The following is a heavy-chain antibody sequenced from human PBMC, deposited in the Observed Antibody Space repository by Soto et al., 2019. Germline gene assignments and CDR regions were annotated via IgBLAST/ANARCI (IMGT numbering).Heavy chain of an antibody. J-gene: IGHJ1*01. CDR3: AREENCSGGTCYSEYFHR. CDR2: VNPSGGST. Sequence: ASVKVSCKASGYLFTAYSMHWVRLAPGQGLEWMGVVNPSGGSTKYAQNFQGRVTMTRDTSTTTIHMGLSSLRSDDTAIYYCAREENCSGGTCYSEYFHRWGQGTLVTVSS. D-gene: IGHD2-15*01. V-gene: IGHV1-46*01. CDR1: GYLFTAYS.